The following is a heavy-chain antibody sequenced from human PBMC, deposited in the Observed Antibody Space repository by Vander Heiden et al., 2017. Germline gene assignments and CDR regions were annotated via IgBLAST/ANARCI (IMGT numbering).Heavy chain of an antibody. CDR2: IRDSGTST. CDR1: GFTFSSYP. J-gene: IGHJ4*02. CDR3: AKVPRTHQYRFDY. Sequence: EVQLLESEGGLVKPGGSLRLSCTASGFTFSSYPMSWVRQAPGKGLEWVSAIRDSGTSTYYADSVKGRFTISRDNSKNTLYLQMNRLRADDTAVYYCAKVPRTHQYRFDYWGQGTLVTVSS. D-gene: IGHD3-16*02. V-gene: IGHV3-23*01.